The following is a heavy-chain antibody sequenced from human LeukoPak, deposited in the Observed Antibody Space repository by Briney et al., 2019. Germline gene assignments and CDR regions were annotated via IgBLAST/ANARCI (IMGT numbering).Heavy chain of an antibody. CDR1: GGSISSYY. CDR2: IYYSGST. CDR3: ARVSLVGAVDY. D-gene: IGHD1-26*01. Sequence: SETLSLTRTVSGGSISSYYWSWIRQPPGKGLEWIGYIYYSGSTNYNPSLKSRVTISVDTSKNQFSLKLSSVTAADTAVYYCARVSLVGAVDYWGRGTLVTVSS. J-gene: IGHJ4*02. V-gene: IGHV4-59*01.